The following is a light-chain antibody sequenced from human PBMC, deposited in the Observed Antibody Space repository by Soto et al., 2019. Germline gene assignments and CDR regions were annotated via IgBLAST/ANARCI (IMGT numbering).Light chain of an antibody. CDR1: RSDVGGYNY. J-gene: IGLJ1*01. CDR2: DVS. Sequence: QSALTQPDSVSGSPGQSITISCTGTRSDVGGYNYVSWYQQHPGKAPKLMIYDVSNRPSGVSNRFSGSKSGNTASLTISGLQAEDEADYYCSSYTSSSTLYVFGTGTKVTVL. V-gene: IGLV2-14*01. CDR3: SSYTSSSTLYV.